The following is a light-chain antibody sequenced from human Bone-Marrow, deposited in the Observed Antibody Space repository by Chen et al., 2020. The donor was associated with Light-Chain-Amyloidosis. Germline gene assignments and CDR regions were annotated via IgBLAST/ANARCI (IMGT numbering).Light chain of an antibody. CDR1: QSVGSK. V-gene: IGKV3-15*01. CDR2: GAS. CDR3: QQYNDWPRT. J-gene: IGKJ1*01. Sequence: EIVMTQSPATLSVSPGERATLSCRASQSVGSKLAWYQQKPGQAPRLLTYGASTRATGVAARFSGSGSGTEVTLTISSLQSEDFAVYYCQQYNDWPRTFGQGTKVEIK.